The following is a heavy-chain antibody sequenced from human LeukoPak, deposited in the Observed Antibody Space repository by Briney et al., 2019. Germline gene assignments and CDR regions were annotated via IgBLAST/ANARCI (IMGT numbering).Heavy chain of an antibody. CDR3: ARGSSSYDC. Sequence: GGSLRLSCAASGFILSSNTMNWVRQAPGKGLEWVSSISSDSIYIYYADSVKGRFTSSRDNAKNSLYLQMDSLRAEDTAVYYCARGSSSYDCWGQGTLLTVSS. CDR1: GFILSSNT. D-gene: IGHD6-13*01. V-gene: IGHV3-21*01. CDR2: ISSDSIYI. J-gene: IGHJ4*02.